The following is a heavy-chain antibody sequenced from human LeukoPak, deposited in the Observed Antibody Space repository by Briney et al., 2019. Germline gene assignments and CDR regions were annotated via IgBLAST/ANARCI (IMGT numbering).Heavy chain of an antibody. CDR2: IRFDGSNK. CDR1: GFTFSSYG. D-gene: IGHD3-10*01. J-gene: IGHJ5*02. CDR3: ARPLLYYYDSETYFWFDL. V-gene: IGHV3-30*02. Sequence: PGGSLRLSCAASGFTFSSYGMHWVRQAPGKGLEWVAFIRFDGSNKYYADSVKGRFTISRDNSKNTLYLQMNSLRAEDTAFYYCARPLLYYYDSETYFWFDLWGQGTLVTVSS.